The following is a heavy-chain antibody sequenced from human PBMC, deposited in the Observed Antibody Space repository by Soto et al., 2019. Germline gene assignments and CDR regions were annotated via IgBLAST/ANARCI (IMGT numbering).Heavy chain of an antibody. CDR2: IYHSGRT. D-gene: IGHD2-15*01. CDR3: ARWVEVSLDYFAS. V-gene: IGHV4-31*03. Sequence: QVQLQESGPGLVKPSETLSLTCTVSGGSISNGYYYWSSVRQNPGKGLEWIGHIYHSGRTYYNPSLKSRVSISIDTSKNQFSLHLSSVTAADTALYYCARWVEVSLDYFASCGQGKPGTVAA. CDR1: GGSISNGYYY. J-gene: IGHJ4*02.